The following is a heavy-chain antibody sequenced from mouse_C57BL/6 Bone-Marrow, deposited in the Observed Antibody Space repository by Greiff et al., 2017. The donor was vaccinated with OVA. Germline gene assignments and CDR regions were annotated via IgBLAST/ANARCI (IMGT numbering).Heavy chain of an antibody. J-gene: IGHJ2*01. CDR3: ARSVVTIFDY. CDR1: GYTFTSYT. Sequence: VQLQQSGAELARPGASVKMSCKASGYTFTSYTMHWVKQRPGQGLEWIGYINPSSGYTKYNQKFKDKATLTADKSSSTAYMQLSSLTSEDSAVYYCARSVVTIFDYWGQGTTLTVSS. V-gene: IGHV1-4*01. D-gene: IGHD2-2*01. CDR2: INPSSGYT.